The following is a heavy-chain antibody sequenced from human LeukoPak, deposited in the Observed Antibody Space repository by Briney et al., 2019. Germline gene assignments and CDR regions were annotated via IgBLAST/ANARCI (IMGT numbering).Heavy chain of an antibody. Sequence: GRSLRLSCAPSGFTFSSYGMHWVRQAPGKGLEWVAVIWYDGSNKYYADSVKGRFTISRDNSKNTLYLQMSSLIAEDTAVYCCARDYLDWYFDLWGRGTLVTVSS. CDR3: ARDYLDWYFDL. V-gene: IGHV3-33*01. J-gene: IGHJ2*01. CDR1: GFTFSSYG. CDR2: IWYDGSNK.